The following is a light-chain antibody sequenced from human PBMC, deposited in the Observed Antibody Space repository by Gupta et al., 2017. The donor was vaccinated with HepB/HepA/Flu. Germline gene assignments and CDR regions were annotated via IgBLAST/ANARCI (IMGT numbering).Light chain of an antibody. CDR3: QQSYSTPIT. J-gene: IGKJ5*01. CDR1: HGISSY. V-gene: IGKV1-39*01. Sequence: IQLPRSPSVLSASVGDRFTITCRASHGISSYLNWYQQKPGKVPKLLIYAASSMQSGVPSRFSGSGSGTDFTLTISSLQPEDFATYYCQQSYSTPITFGQGTRLEIK. CDR2: AAS.